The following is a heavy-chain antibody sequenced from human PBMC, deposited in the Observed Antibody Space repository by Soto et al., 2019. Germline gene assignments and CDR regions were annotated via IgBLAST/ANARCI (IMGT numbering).Heavy chain of an antibody. V-gene: IGHV3-33*08. CDR2: IWYDGSNK. J-gene: IGHJ3*02. CDR3: ARESYYDSSGYYYPGDFTGGPLDAFDI. Sequence: GGSLRLSCAASGFTFSSYGMHWVRQAPGKGLEWVAVIWYDGSNKYYADSVKGRFTISRDNSKNTLYLQMNSLRAEDTAVYYCARESYYDSSGYYYPGDFTGGPLDAFDIWGQGTMVTVSS. D-gene: IGHD3-22*01. CDR1: GFTFSSYG.